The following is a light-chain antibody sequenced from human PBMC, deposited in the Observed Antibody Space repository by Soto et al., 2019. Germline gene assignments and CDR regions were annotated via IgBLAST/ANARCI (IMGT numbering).Light chain of an antibody. J-gene: IGLJ3*02. Sequence: QSVLTQPRSVSGTPGQRVTISCSGSSSNIGSNTVNWYQQLPGTAPKLLIYSNNQRPSGVPDRFSGSKSGTSASLAISGLQSEDEADYYCAAWDDSLNGPVFGGGTKLTVL. CDR3: AAWDDSLNGPV. CDR2: SNN. CDR1: SSNIGSNT. V-gene: IGLV1-44*01.